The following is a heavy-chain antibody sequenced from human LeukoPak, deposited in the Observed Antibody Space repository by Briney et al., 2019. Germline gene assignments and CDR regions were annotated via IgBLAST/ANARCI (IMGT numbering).Heavy chain of an antibody. CDR2: ISPYKGNA. D-gene: IGHD4-17*01. CDR3: ATEEGWEPTDYGDNVY. Sequence: ASVKDSFKASVYTFINYGITWVRQAPGQGLEWMGCISPYKGNANYVQKLQGRVTLTPETSTNTVYMEQRSLRSDDTAVYYCATEEGWEPTDYGDNVYWGQGTLVTVSS. CDR1: VYTFINYG. V-gene: IGHV1-18*01. J-gene: IGHJ4*02.